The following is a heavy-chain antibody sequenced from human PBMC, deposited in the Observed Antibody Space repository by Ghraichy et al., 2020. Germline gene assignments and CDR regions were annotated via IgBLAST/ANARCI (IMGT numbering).Heavy chain of an antibody. Sequence: LSLTCAVYGGSFSGYYWNWIRQPPGKGLEWIGEIKHSGSTNYNPSLKSRVTISVDTSKNQFSLKLSSVTAADTAVYYCARQQAVTKNRVNYYYYGMDVWGQGTTVTVSS. CDR3: ARQQAVTKNRVNYYYYGMDV. V-gene: IGHV4-34*01. CDR2: IKHSGST. D-gene: IGHD4-17*01. J-gene: IGHJ6*02. CDR1: GGSFSGYY.